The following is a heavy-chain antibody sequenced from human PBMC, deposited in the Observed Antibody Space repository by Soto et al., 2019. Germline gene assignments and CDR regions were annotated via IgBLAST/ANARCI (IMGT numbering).Heavy chain of an antibody. CDR3: ARLPLIAAAGTRSYYYYGMDV. CDR2: INHSGST. V-gene: IGHV4-34*01. CDR1: GGSFSGYY. Sequence: SETLSLTCAVYGGSFSGYYWSWIRQPPGKGLEWIGEINHSGSTNYNPSLKSRVTISVDTSKNQFSLKLSSVTAADTAVYYCARLPLIAAAGTRSYYYYGMDVWGQGTTVTVSS. J-gene: IGHJ6*02. D-gene: IGHD6-13*01.